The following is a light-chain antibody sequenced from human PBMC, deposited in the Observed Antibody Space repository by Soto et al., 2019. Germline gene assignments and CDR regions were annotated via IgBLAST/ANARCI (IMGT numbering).Light chain of an antibody. Sequence: DIPMTQSPSSLSASVGDRVIITCRASQSIDRYLNWYQLKPGKAPELLIYGASSFQSGVSSRFSGSGSGTDFTLTISSLQPEDFATYYCQQSKSFPLTFGGGTKVEIK. J-gene: IGKJ4*01. CDR2: GAS. CDR3: QQSKSFPLT. V-gene: IGKV1-39*01. CDR1: QSIDRY.